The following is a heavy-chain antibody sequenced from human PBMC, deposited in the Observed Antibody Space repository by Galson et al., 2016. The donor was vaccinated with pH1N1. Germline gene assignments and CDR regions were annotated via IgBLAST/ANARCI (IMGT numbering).Heavy chain of an antibody. Sequence: SLRLSCAASGFTFSSFGIHWVRQAPGKGLEWVAVISYDGSDQYYADSVKGRVTISRDNSKNTVYLLLNSVTTEDTAVYFCAKASQYCRGGSCYANWLDPWGQGTLVTASS. CDR1: GFTFSSFG. V-gene: IGHV3-30*18. CDR2: ISYDGSDQ. J-gene: IGHJ5*02. CDR3: AKASQYCRGGSCYANWLDP. D-gene: IGHD2-15*01.